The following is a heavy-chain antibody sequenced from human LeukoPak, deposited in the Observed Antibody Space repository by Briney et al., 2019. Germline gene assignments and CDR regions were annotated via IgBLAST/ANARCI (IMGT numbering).Heavy chain of an antibody. CDR1: SGSISNYY. Sequence: SETLSLTCTVSSGSISNYYWSWIRQPPGKGLEWIGYIYYSGSTNYNPSLKSRVTISVDTSKNQFSLKLSSVTAADTAVYYCARGDYGDYFDYWGQGTLVTASS. CDR3: ARGDYGDYFDY. V-gene: IGHV4-59*01. D-gene: IGHD4-17*01. J-gene: IGHJ4*02. CDR2: IYYSGST.